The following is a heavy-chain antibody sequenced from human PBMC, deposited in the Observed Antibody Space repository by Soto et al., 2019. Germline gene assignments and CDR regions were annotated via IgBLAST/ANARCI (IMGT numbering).Heavy chain of an antibody. CDR2: IYYRGCT. V-gene: IGHV4-39*01. CDR3: GRHDPGRYCLCYSCQHIAFQL. D-gene: IGHD2-15*01. Sequence: QLQRHESGPGLVKPSETLSLTCTVSGHSISNSSYYWGWIRQPPGKGLEWIGSIYYRGCTYYNPSLKSLVTLCVATSTNRIPLRLSSGADGETVVYYCGRHDPGRYCLCYSCQHIAFQLWGQGTTVPVS. J-gene: IGHJ3*01. CDR1: GHSISNSSYY.